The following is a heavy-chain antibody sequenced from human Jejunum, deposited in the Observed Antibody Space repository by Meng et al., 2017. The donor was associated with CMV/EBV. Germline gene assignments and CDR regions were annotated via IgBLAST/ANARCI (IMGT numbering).Heavy chain of an antibody. CDR1: GDSMSSSTYY. CDR3: ARVRYSSTSEMDY. Sequence: VSGDSMSSSTYYWGWIRQTQGKGLEWIGSVSKSGTNYYNPSLRGRVAMSIDTSKQQFSLNLASLTAADTAVYFCARVRYSSTSEMDYWGQGTLVTVSS. D-gene: IGHD6-6*01. V-gene: IGHV4-39*07. J-gene: IGHJ4*02. CDR2: VSKSGTN.